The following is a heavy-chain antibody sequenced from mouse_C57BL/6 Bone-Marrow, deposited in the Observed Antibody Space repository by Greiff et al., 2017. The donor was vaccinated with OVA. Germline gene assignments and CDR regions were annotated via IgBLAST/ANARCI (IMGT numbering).Heavy chain of an antibody. D-gene: IGHD1-1*01. V-gene: IGHV1-81*01. CDR1: GYTFTSYG. Sequence: QVQLKQSGAELARPGASVKLSCKASGYTFTSYGISWVKQRTGQGLEWIGEIYPRSGNTYYNEKFKGKATLTADKSSSTAYMELRSLTSEDSAVYFCARSPHYYGSTSWFAYWGQGTLVTVSA. J-gene: IGHJ3*01. CDR2: IYPRSGNT. CDR3: ARSPHYYGSTSWFAY.